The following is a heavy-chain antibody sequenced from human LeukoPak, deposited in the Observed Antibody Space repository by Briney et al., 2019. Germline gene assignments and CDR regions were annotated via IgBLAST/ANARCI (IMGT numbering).Heavy chain of an antibody. CDR2: IYHSGST. Sequence: PSETLSLTCAVSGYSISSGYYWGWIRQPPGKGLEWIGSIYHSGSTYYNPSLKSRVTISVDTSKNQFSLKLSSVTAADTAVYYCARDSPPIVDGTYFDYWGQGTLVTVSS. CDR3: ARDSPPIVDGTYFDY. J-gene: IGHJ4*02. V-gene: IGHV4-38-2*02. D-gene: IGHD2-21*01. CDR1: GYSISSGYY.